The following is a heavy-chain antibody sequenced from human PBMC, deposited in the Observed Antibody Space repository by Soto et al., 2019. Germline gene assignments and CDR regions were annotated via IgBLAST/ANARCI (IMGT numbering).Heavy chain of an antibody. J-gene: IGHJ4*02. Sequence: ASVKVSCKVSGYTLTELSMHWVRQAPGKGLEWMGGFDPEDGETIYAQKFQGRVTMTEDTSTDTAHMELSSLRSEDTAVYYCATDLGSSSWYYFDYWGQGTLVTVSS. D-gene: IGHD6-13*01. CDR1: GYTLTELS. V-gene: IGHV1-24*01. CDR3: ATDLGSSSWYYFDY. CDR2: FDPEDGET.